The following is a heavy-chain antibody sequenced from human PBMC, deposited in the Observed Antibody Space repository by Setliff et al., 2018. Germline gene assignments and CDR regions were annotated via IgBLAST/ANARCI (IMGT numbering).Heavy chain of an antibody. V-gene: IGHV3-7*01. D-gene: IGHD2-15*01. CDR1: GFTFSTYW. J-gene: IGHJ4*02. CDR2: IKQDGSEK. Sequence: GGSLRLSCAASGFTFSTYWMSWVRQAPGKGLEWVANIKQDGSEKYYVDSVKGRFSISRDNAKNPLYLQMNSLRAEDTAVYYCAPSYCSGGSCYSYDYWGQGTLVTVSS. CDR3: APSYCSGGSCYSYDY.